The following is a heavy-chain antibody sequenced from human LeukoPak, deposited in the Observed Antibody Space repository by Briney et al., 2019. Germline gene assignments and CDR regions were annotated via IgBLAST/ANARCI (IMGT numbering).Heavy chain of an antibody. D-gene: IGHD6-13*01. CDR2: IYPGDSDT. CDR3: ARQSLYSSSWYPDGGLNWFDP. CDR1: GYSFTSYW. V-gene: IGHV5-51*01. J-gene: IGHJ5*02. Sequence: GESLKISCKGSGYSFTSYWIGWVRQMPGKGLEWMGIIYPGDSDTRYSPSFQGQVTISADKSISTAYLQWSSLKASDTAMYYCARQSLYSSSWYPDGGLNWFDPWGQGTLVTVSS.